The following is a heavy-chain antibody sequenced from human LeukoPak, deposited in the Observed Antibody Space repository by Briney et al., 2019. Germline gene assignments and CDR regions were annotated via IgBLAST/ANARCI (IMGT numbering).Heavy chain of an antibody. V-gene: IGHV1-2*02. CDR1: GYTFTGYY. J-gene: IGHJ6*03. CDR2: INPNSGGT. D-gene: IGHD3-16*01. CDR3: ARQFGARVYMDV. Sequence: ASVKVSCKASGYTFTGYYMHWVRQAPGQGLEWMGWINPNSGGTNYAQKFQGRVTMTRDTSISTAYMELSRLRSDDTAVYYCARQFGARVYMDVWGKGTTVTVSS.